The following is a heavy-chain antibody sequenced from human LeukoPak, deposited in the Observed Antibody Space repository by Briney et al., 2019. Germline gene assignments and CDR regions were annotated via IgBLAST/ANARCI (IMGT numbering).Heavy chain of an antibody. CDR1: GFTFSLYG. J-gene: IGHJ4*02. D-gene: IGHD1-1*01. CDR2: ISYDESNK. Sequence: GGSVRLSCAASGFTFSLYGMHWVRQAPGKGLEWMAIISYDESNKYYADSVKGRFTISRDNSKNTLYLQMNSLRAEDTAVYYCAKEGTVRDFDYWGQGSLVTVSS. V-gene: IGHV3-30*18. CDR3: AKEGTVRDFDY.